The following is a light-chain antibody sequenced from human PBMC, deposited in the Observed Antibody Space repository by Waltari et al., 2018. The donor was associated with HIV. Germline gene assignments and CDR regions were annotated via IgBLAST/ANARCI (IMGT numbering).Light chain of an antibody. Sequence: QSVLTQPPSASGTPGQRVTISCSGSSSNIGSKYVYWYQKLPGSAPKLLIYRNNQPPSGVPDRVSGSKSGPSASLAISGLRSEDEADYYCAAWDDTLSVLFGGVTKLTVL. CDR3: AAWDDTLSVL. J-gene: IGLJ2*01. CDR2: RNN. V-gene: IGLV1-47*01. CDR1: SSNIGSKY.